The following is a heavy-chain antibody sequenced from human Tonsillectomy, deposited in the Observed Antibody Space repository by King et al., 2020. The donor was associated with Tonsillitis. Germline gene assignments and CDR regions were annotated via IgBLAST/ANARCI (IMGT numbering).Heavy chain of an antibody. Sequence: VQLVESGGGLVKPGGSLRLSCAASGFTFSNAWMSWVRQAPGKGLEWVGRIKSKTDGGTTDYAAPVKGRLTISRDDSKNTLYLQMNNRQTEDTAVYYCTTDPEQQLEFDYWGQGTLVTVSS. CDR1: GFTFSNAW. CDR3: TTDPEQQLEFDY. D-gene: IGHD6-13*01. CDR2: IKSKTDGGTT. J-gene: IGHJ4*02. V-gene: IGHV3-15*01.